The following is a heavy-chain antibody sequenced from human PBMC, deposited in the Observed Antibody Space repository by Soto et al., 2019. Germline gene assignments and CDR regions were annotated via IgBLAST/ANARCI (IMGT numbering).Heavy chain of an antibody. CDR1: GFTFSSYG. CDR3: AKDLRKVVVAAPYDS. V-gene: IGHV3-30*18. D-gene: IGHD2-15*01. Sequence: QVQLVESGGGVVQPGRSLRLSCADSGFTFSSYGMHWVRQAPGKGLEWVAVISYDGSNKYYADSVKGRFTISRDNSKYTLYLQMNSLRADDTAVYYCAKDLRKVVVAAPYDSWGEGTLVTVSS. CDR2: ISYDGSNK. J-gene: IGHJ4*02.